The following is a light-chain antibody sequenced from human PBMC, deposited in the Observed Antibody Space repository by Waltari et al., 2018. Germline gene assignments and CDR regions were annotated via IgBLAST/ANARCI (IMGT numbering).Light chain of an antibody. CDR3: QQGYKTPYS. CDR2: AAS. V-gene: IGKV1-12*01. CDR1: QGISSW. J-gene: IGKJ2*03. Sequence: DLQITQSPSPLSASIGDQVPISCRASQGISSWLAWYQQKPGKAPKLLIYAASSLQSGVPSRFSGSGSGTDYTLTISSLQPEDFATYYCQQGYKTPYSFGQGTKVEIK.